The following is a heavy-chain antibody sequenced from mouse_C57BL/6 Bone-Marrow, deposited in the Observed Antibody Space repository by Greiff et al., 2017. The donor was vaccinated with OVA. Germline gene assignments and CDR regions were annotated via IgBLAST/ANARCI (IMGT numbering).Heavy chain of an antibody. D-gene: IGHD1-1*01. CDR3: ANNYYYYGSSPYYYAMDY. CDR1: GYSFTDYN. CDR2: INPNYGTT. Sequence: EVQLQQSGPELVKPGASVKISCKASGYSFTDYNMNWVKQSNGKSLEWIGVINPNYGTTSYNQKFKGKATLTVDQSSSTDSIQLNSMPSEDSAVYYSANNYYYYGSSPYYYAMDYWGQGTSVTVSA. J-gene: IGHJ4*01. V-gene: IGHV1-39*01.